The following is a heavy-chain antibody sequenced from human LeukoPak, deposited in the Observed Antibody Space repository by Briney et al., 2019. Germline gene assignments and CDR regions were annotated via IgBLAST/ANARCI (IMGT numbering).Heavy chain of an antibody. CDR1: GFIFDDYA. CDR2: ISWNSGSI. D-gene: IGHD6-6*01. J-gene: IGHJ4*02. Sequence: GRSLRLSCAASGFIFDDYAMHWVRQAPGKGLEWVSGISWNSGSIGYADSVKGRFTISRNNAKNSLYLQMNSLRAEDTALYYCAKDRDYSSSGASVDYWGQGTLVTVSS. V-gene: IGHV3-9*01. CDR3: AKDRDYSSSGASVDY.